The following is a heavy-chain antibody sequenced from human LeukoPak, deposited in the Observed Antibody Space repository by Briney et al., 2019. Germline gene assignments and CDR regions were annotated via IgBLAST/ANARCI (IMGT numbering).Heavy chain of an antibody. D-gene: IGHD3-3*01. CDR1: VGTFSSYA. CDR3: ARLRGYYDFWSGYYTRAFDI. CDR2: IIPIFGTA. Sequence: SVKVSCKASVGTFSSYAISWVRQAPGQGLEWMGGIIPIFGTANYAQKFQGRVTITADEPTSTAYMELSSLRSEDTAVYYCARLRGYYDFWSGYYTRAFDIWGQGTMVTVSS. J-gene: IGHJ3*02. V-gene: IGHV1-69*01.